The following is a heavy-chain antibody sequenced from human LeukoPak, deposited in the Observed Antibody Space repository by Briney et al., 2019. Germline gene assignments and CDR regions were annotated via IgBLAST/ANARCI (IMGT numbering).Heavy chain of an antibody. D-gene: IGHD3-22*01. V-gene: IGHV4-59*08. Sequence: PSETLSLTCTVSGGSIGSFYWSWIRQPPGKGLEWIGHIYDTAYTNYDPSLKSRVTISVDTSKSQFSLKLTTMTAADTAVYYCARRRYTSGYLDYWGQGTLVTVSS. CDR3: ARRRYTSGYLDY. CDR1: GGSIGSFY. CDR2: IYDTAYT. J-gene: IGHJ4*02.